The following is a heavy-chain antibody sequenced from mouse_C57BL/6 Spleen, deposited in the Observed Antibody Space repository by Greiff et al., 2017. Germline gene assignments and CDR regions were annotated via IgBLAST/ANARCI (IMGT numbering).Heavy chain of an antibody. CDR2: ISYSGST. V-gene: IGHV3-1*01. CDR3: ARRWDGEDYWDV. D-gene: IGHD4-1*01. J-gene: IGHJ2*01. CDR1: GYSITSGYD. Sequence: EVQLMESGPGMVKPSQSLSLTCPVTGYSITSGYDWHWIRHFPGHKLEWMCYISYSGSTNYNPSLKSRISITHDTSKNHFFLKLNSVTTDDTATYYCARRWDGEDYWDVGGQGTALTVSS.